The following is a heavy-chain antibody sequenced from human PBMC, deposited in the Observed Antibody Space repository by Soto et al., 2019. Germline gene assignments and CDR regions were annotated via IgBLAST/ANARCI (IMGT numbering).Heavy chain of an antibody. CDR3: ASGELGMSAFDI. Sequence: SETLSLTCAVYGGSFSGYYWSWIRQPPGKGLEWIGEINHSGSTNYNPSLKSRVTISVDTSKNQFSLKLSSVTAADTAVYYCASGELGMSAFDIWGQGTMVTVSS. CDR2: INHSGST. D-gene: IGHD7-27*01. V-gene: IGHV4-34*01. CDR1: GGSFSGYY. J-gene: IGHJ3*02.